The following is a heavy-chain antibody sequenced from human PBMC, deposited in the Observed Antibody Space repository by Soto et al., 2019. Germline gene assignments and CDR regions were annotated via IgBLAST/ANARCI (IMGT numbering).Heavy chain of an antibody. J-gene: IGHJ6*02. V-gene: IGHV3-66*01. CDR2: INNAGTT. CDR3: VRENYYYGMDV. CDR1: GFTFSSYW. Sequence: PGGSLRLSCAASGFTFSSYWMHWFRQAPGKGLVWVSVINNAGTTFYADSVKGRFTISGDKSKNTLYLQMNSLRVEDTAIYYCVRENYYYGMDVWSQGTAVTVSS.